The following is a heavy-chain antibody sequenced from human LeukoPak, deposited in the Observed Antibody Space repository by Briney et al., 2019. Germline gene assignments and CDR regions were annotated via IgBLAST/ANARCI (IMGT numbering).Heavy chain of an antibody. CDR3: ARDNGLRFFDY. D-gene: IGHD3-3*01. V-gene: IGHV4-61*02. CDR2: IYTSGST. Sequence: SQTLSLTCTVSGGSISSGSYYWSWIRQPAGKGLEWIGRIYTSGSTNYNPSLKSRVTISVDTSKNQFSLKLSSVTAADTAVYYCARDNGLRFFDYWGQGTLVTVSS. J-gene: IGHJ4*02. CDR1: GGSISSGSYY.